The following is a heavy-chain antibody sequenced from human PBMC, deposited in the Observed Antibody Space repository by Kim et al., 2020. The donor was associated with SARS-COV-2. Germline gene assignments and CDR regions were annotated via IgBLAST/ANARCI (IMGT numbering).Heavy chain of an antibody. D-gene: IGHD2-2*01. J-gene: IGHJ4*02. V-gene: IGHV3-7*01. Sequence: VDSLKGRFTISRDTAKNSFFLQMNSLRVEDTAIYYCARDRCTSTSCFFDFWGQGTLVTVSS. CDR3: ARDRCTSTSCFFDF.